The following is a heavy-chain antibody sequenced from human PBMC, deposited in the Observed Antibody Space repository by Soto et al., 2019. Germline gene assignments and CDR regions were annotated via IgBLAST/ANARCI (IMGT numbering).Heavy chain of an antibody. CDR2: IWYDGSNK. V-gene: IGHV3-33*01. CDR3: ASSHSSGSVDY. Sequence: QVQLVESGGGVVQPGRSLRLSCAASGFTFSSYGMHWVRQAPGKGLEWVAVIWYDGSNKYYADSVKGRFTISRDNSKNTLYLQMNSRRAEDTAVYYCASSHSSGSVDYWGQGTLVTVSS. CDR1: GFTFSSYG. D-gene: IGHD6-19*01. J-gene: IGHJ4*02.